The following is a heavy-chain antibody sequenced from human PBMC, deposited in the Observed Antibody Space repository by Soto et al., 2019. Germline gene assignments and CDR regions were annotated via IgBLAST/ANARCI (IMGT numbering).Heavy chain of an antibody. CDR1: GGSISSSSYY. Sequence: QLQLQESGPGLVKPSETLSLTCTVSGGSISSSSYYWGWIRQPPGKGLEWIGSIYYSGSTYYNPSLKSRVTISVDTSKNQFSLKLSSVTAADTAVYYCAIIRGNSSGYYYVWTFCDYWGQGTLVTVSS. CDR3: AIIRGNSSGYYYVWTFCDY. J-gene: IGHJ4*02. CDR2: IYYSGST. D-gene: IGHD3-22*01. V-gene: IGHV4-39*01.